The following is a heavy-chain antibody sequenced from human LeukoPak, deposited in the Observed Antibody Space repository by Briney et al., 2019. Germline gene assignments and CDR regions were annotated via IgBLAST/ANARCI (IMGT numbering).Heavy chain of an antibody. Sequence: GGSLRLSCAASGFSFSSYAIHWVRQAPGKGLEWVALISYNGGKKDYADSVKGRFTIDRDNSKNTVYLQMNSLRAEDTAVYYCAKPRDYYGPFAYWGQGTLVTVSS. CDR3: AKPRDYYGPFAY. V-gene: IGHV3-30-3*02. CDR1: GFSFSSYA. D-gene: IGHD3-10*01. CDR2: ISYNGGKK. J-gene: IGHJ4*02.